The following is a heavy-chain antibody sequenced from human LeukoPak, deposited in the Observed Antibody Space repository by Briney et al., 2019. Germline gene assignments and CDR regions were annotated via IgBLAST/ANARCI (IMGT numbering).Heavy chain of an antibody. J-gene: IGHJ2*01. V-gene: IGHV3-7*03. CDR1: GFTFSSYW. CDR3: AKDRTVGASYWYFDL. D-gene: IGHD1-26*01. CDR2: IKQDGSEK. Sequence: GGSLRLSCAASGFTFSSYWMNWVRQAPGKGLEWVANIKQDGSEKYYVGSVKGRFTISRDNAKSSLFLHMNTLRAEDTAIYYCAKDRTVGASYWYFDLWGRGTLVTVSS.